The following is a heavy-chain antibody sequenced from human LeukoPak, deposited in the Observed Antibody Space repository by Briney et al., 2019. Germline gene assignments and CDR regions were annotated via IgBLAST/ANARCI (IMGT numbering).Heavy chain of an antibody. CDR2: INPNSGGT. CDR1: GYTLTGYS. V-gene: IGHV1-2*02. J-gene: IGHJ4*02. CDR3: ARREWELPFDY. D-gene: IGHD1-26*01. Sequence: ASVTDSCKASGYTLTGYSMYWVRQATGQGLELMGWINPNSGGTNYAQKFQGRVTMTRDTSISTAYMELSRLRSDDTAVYYCARREWELPFDYWGQGTLVTVSS.